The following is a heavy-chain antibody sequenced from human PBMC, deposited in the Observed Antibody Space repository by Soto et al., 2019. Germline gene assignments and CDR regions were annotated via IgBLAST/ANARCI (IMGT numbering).Heavy chain of an antibody. CDR3: AKGRVYGDPTHWYFDL. V-gene: IGHV3-23*01. CDR2: ISGSGGST. Sequence: EVQLLESGGGLVQPGGSLRLSCAASGFTFSSYAMSWVRQAPGKGLEWVSAISGSGGSTYYADSVKGRFTISRDNSKTTLYLQMNSLRAEDTAVYYCAKGRVYGDPTHWYFDLWGRGTLVTVSS. D-gene: IGHD4-17*01. CDR1: GFTFSSYA. J-gene: IGHJ2*01.